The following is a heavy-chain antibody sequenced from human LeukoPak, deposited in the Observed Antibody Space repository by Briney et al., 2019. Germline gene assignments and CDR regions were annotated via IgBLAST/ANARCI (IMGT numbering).Heavy chain of an antibody. D-gene: IGHD4-11*01. V-gene: IGHV4-39*07. CDR3: ARDGGSTAYSNYAYWYFDL. J-gene: IGHJ2*01. CDR2: IYYSGST. Sequence: SETLSLTCTVSGGSISSSSYYWGWIRQPPGKGLEWIGSIYYSGSTYYNPSLKSRVTTSVDTSKNQFSLKLSSVTAADTAVYYCARDGGSTAYSNYAYWYFDLWGRGTLVTVSS. CDR1: GGSISSSSYY.